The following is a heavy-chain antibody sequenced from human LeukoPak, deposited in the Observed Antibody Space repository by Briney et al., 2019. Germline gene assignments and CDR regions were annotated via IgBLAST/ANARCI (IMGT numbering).Heavy chain of an antibody. CDR3: ARAVAAADSY. CDR1: GFTISTYW. D-gene: IGHD6-13*01. J-gene: IGHJ4*02. V-gene: IGHV3-7*04. Sequence: GGSLRLSCTASGFTISTYWMSWVRQAPGKGLEWVANINQDGSKKYYVDSVKGRFTISRDNVKNSVYLQMNSLRAEDTAVYSCARAVAAADSYWGRGTLVTVSS. CDR2: INQDGSKK.